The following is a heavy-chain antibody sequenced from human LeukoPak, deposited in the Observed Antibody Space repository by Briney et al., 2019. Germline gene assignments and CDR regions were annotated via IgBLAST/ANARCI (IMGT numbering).Heavy chain of an antibody. J-gene: IGHJ3*02. V-gene: IGHV3-9*01. CDR3: ARDHPYNWNHDGGDAFDI. CDR1: GFTFDDYA. D-gene: IGHD1-14*01. Sequence: PGGSLRLSCAASGFTFDDYAMHWVRQAPGKGLEWVSGISWNSGSIGYADSVKGRFTISRDNAKNSLYLQMNSLRAEDTAVYYCARDHPYNWNHDGGDAFDIWGQGTMVTVSS. CDR2: ISWNSGSI.